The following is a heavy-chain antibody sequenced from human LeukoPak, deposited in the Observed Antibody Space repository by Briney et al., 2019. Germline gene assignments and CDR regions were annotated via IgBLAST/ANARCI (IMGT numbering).Heavy chain of an antibody. V-gene: IGHV3-48*01. CDR2: ISSSSSTI. J-gene: IGHJ4*02. CDR1: GFTFSSYS. Sequence: PGGSLRLSCAASGFTFSSYSMNWVRQAPGKGLEWVSYISSSSSTIYYADSVKGRFTISRDNAKNSLYLQMNSLRAEDTAVYYCARDWGNNYYDSSGYTYWGQGTLVTVSS. D-gene: IGHD3-22*01. CDR3: ARDWGNNYYDSSGYTY.